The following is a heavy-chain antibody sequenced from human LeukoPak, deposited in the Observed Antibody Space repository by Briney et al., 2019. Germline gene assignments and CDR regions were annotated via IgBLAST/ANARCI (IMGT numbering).Heavy chain of an antibody. Sequence: PGGSLRLSCAASGFTFSHYEMNWVRQAPGKGLEWISHISNTGDIIHYADSVEGRSTISRDNAKNSLYLQMNSLRAEDTAVYYCARQNSSGYYTEFDYWGQGTLVTVSS. D-gene: IGHD3-22*01. J-gene: IGHJ4*02. CDR2: ISNTGDII. CDR3: ARQNSSGYYTEFDY. CDR1: GFTFSHYE. V-gene: IGHV3-48*03.